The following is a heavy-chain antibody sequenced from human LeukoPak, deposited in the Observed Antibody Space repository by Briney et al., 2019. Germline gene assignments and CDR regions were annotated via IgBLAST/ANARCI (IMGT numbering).Heavy chain of an antibody. V-gene: IGHV3-30*02. CDR3: AKDRQRFGELLPFDY. CDR2: IRYDGSNK. Sequence: GGSLRLSCAASGFIFSSYGMHWVRQAPGKGLECVAFIRYDGSNKYYADSVKGRFTISRDNSKNTLYLQMNSLRAEDTAVYYCAKDRQRFGELLPFDYWGQGTLVTVSS. CDR1: GFIFSSYG. D-gene: IGHD3-10*01. J-gene: IGHJ4*02.